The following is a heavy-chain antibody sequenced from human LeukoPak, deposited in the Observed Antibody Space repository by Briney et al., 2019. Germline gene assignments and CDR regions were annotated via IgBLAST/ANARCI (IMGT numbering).Heavy chain of an antibody. D-gene: IGHD3-9*01. J-gene: IGHJ4*02. CDR3: AIQGVPGTGYYNSPLDC. CDR1: GYSFTRYW. CDR2: IYPGDSET. Sequence: PGESLKISCKGSGYSFTRYWIGWVRQMPGEGLEWMGIIYPGDSETRYSPSFQGQVTISADKSISTAYLQWSSLKASDTAMYYCAIQGVPGTGYYNSPLDCWGQGTQVTVSS. V-gene: IGHV5-51*01.